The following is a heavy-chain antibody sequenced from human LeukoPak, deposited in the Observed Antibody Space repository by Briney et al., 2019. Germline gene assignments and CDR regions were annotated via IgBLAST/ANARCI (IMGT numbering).Heavy chain of an antibody. CDR3: AKGGLLWFGELPYWFDP. J-gene: IGHJ5*02. V-gene: IGHV3-30*02. Sequence: PGGSLRLSCAASGFTFSSFGMHWVRQAPGKGLEWVAFIRYDGSNKYYADSVKGRFTISRDNSKNTLYLQMNSLRAEDTAVYYCAKGGLLWFGELPYWFDPWGQGTLVTVSS. CDR1: GFTFSSFG. CDR2: IRYDGSNK. D-gene: IGHD3-10*01.